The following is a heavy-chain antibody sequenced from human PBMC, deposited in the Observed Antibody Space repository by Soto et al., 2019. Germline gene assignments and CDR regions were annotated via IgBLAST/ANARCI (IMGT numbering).Heavy chain of an antibody. CDR1: GGTFSSYT. J-gene: IGHJ5*02. CDR3: ARNDILTGSNWFDP. D-gene: IGHD3-9*01. V-gene: IGHV1-69*02. CDR2: IIPILGIA. Sequence: SVKVSCKASGGTFSSYTISWVRQAPGQGLEWMGRIIPILGIANYAQKFQGRVTITADKSTSTAYMELSSLRSEDTAVYYCARNDILTGSNWFDPWGQGTLVTVSS.